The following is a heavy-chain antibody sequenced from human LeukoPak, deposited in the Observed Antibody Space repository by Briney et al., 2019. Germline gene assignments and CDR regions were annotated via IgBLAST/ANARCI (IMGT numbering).Heavy chain of an antibody. CDR3: ARLRGLGPSDAFDI. CDR1: GVSISSSNSY. Sequence: SETLSLTCTVSGVSISSSNSYWGWIRQPPGKGLEWIGSIYYSGSTYYNPSLKSRVTISVDTSKNQFSLKLSSVTAADTAVYYCARLRGLGPSDAFDIWGQGTMVTVSS. J-gene: IGHJ3*02. CDR2: IYYSGST. V-gene: IGHV4-39*01. D-gene: IGHD2-15*01.